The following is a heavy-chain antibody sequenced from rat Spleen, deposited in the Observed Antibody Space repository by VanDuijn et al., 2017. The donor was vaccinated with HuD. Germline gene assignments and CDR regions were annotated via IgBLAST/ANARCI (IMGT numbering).Heavy chain of an antibody. CDR1: GFTFNNYG. J-gene: IGHJ3*01. Sequence: EVQLVKSGGGLVQPGRSLKLSCAASGFTFNNYGMAWVRQAPTKGLEWVAAISTGGGNTYYRDSVKGRFTISRDNAKSTLYLQMDSLRSEDTATYYCARPNYGYPFAYWGQGTLVTVSS. CDR3: ARPNYGYPFAY. CDR2: ISTGGGNT. D-gene: IGHD1-7*01. V-gene: IGHV5S13*01.